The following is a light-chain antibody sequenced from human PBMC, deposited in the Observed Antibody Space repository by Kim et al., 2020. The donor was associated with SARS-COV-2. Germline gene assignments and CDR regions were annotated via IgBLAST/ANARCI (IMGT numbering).Light chain of an antibody. Sequence: DVQMTQSPSSLSASVGDRVTITCRASQSISRYLNWYQQRPGKAPKLLIYATSTLQSGVPSRFSGSGSGTDFTLTISSLQPEDGATYYCQQRYSTSCTFGGGTKVDIK. CDR1: QSISRY. J-gene: IGKJ4*01. CDR2: ATS. V-gene: IGKV1-39*01. CDR3: QQRYSTSCT.